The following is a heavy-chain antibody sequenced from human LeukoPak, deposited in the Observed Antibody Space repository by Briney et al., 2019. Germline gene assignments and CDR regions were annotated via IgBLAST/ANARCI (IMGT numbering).Heavy chain of an antibody. Sequence: PVGSLRLSCAASGFAFSDYSMNWVRQAPGKGLEWVSYISSSDNTIHYAESPKGRFTISRDNAKNSLYLEMNSLRDEDTAVYYCARVHRGYSYGRLDYWGQGTLVTVSS. CDR3: ARVHRGYSYGRLDY. D-gene: IGHD5-18*01. CDR1: GFAFSDYS. CDR2: ISSSDNTI. V-gene: IGHV3-48*02. J-gene: IGHJ4*02.